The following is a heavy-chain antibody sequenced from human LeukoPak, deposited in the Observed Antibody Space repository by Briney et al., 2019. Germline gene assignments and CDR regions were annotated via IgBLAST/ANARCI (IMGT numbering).Heavy chain of an antibody. CDR1: GFSIYSGYY. J-gene: IGHJ4*02. V-gene: IGHV4-38-2*01. Sequence: SETLSLTCALSGFSIYSGYYWGWIRQTPGKGLEWIAGLSDRGTAYYNPSLSSRVSMSLDMSNNQFSLTLSSMTAADTAIYFCAMHPWSASANFDYWGRGILVSVSS. D-gene: IGHD1-26*01. CDR3: AMHPWSASANFDY. CDR2: LSDRGTA.